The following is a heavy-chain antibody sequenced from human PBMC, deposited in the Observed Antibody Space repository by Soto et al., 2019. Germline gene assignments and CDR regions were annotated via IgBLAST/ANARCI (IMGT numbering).Heavy chain of an antibody. V-gene: IGHV4-59*01. Sequence: PSETLCLTCTVSGGSISSYDCSWIRQPQGKGLEWIGYIYYSGSTNYNPSLKSRVTISVDTSKNQFSLKLSSVTAADTAVYYCARVTGTKYYYYGMDVWGQGTTVTVSS. J-gene: IGHJ6*02. CDR2: IYYSGST. CDR3: ARVTGTKYYYYGMDV. D-gene: IGHD1-7*01. CDR1: GGSISSYD.